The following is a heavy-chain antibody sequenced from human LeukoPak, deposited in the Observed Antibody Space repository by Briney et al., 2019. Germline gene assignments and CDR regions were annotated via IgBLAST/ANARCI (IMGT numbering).Heavy chain of an antibody. D-gene: IGHD6-19*01. V-gene: IGHV4-4*07. Sequence: SETLSLTCTVSGGSISSYYWSWIRQPAGKGLEWIGRIYTSGSTNYNPSLKSRVTMSVDTSKNQCSLKLSSVTAADTAVYYCARAVGGSGRSYYYMDVWGKGTTVTISS. CDR3: ARAVGGSGRSYYYMDV. J-gene: IGHJ6*03. CDR2: IYTSGST. CDR1: GGSISSYY.